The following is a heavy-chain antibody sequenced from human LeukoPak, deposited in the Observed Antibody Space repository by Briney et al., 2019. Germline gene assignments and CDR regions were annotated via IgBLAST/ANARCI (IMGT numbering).Heavy chain of an antibody. V-gene: IGHV3-30*01. CDR2: ISYDGIDK. CDR3: ARDRGFCSGTSCAYIYYYMDV. D-gene: IGHD2-2*01. Sequence: GRSLRLSCAASGFTFSSHAIHWVRQAPGKGLEWVAAISYDGIDKLYAASVKGRFTISRDNVRNTLYLQMDSLRAEDMAVYFCARDRGFCSGTSCAYIYYYMDVWGNGTTASVSS. CDR1: GFTFSSHA. J-gene: IGHJ6*03.